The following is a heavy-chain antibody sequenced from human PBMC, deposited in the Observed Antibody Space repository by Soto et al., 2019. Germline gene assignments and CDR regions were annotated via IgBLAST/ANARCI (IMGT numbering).Heavy chain of an antibody. Sequence: SETLFLTCAVYGGSFSGYYWSWIRQPPGKGLEWIGEINHSGSTNYNPSLKSRVTISVDTSKNQFSLKLSSVTAADTAVYYCARAGTQLLWFGEFNYMDVWGKGTTVTVSS. CDR1: GGSFSGYY. D-gene: IGHD3-10*01. CDR3: ARAGTQLLWFGEFNYMDV. J-gene: IGHJ6*03. CDR2: INHSGST. V-gene: IGHV4-34*01.